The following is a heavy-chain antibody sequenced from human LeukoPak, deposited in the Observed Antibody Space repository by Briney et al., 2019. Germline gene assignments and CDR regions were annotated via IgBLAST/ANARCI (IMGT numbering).Heavy chain of an antibody. Sequence: SETLSLTCTVSGGSISSYYWSWIRQPAARGLEWVGRIYTTGRTNYNASLKSRVIMSVDTSNNQFSLKLSSVTAADTAVYYCARDTLAGGTISDYWGQGTLVTVSS. CDR3: ARDTLAGGTISDY. CDR2: IYTTGRT. D-gene: IGHD4-23*01. J-gene: IGHJ4*02. CDR1: GGSISSYY. V-gene: IGHV4-4*07.